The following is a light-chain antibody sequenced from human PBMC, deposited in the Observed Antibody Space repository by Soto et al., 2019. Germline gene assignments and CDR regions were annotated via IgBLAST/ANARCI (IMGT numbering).Light chain of an antibody. CDR1: SSNIGNNF. CDR3: GTWDSSLTVWV. CDR2: ENN. J-gene: IGLJ3*02. V-gene: IGLV1-51*02. Sequence: QSVLTQPPSVSAAPGQTVTISCAGSSSNIGNNFVSWYQQLPGTAPKLLIYENNKRPSGIPDRFSGSKSGTSASLGITGFQTGDEAVYYCGTWDSSLTVWVFGGGTKLTVL.